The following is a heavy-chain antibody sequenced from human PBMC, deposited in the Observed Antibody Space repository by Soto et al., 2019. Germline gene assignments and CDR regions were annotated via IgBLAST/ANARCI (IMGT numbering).Heavy chain of an antibody. V-gene: IGHV5-51*01. CDR3: ARHCGDSSGYYYPRDAFDI. Sequence: PGESLKISCKGSGYSFTSYWIGRVRQMPGKGLEWMGIIYPGDSDTRYSPSFQGQVTISADKSISTAYLQWSSLKASDTAMYYCARHCGDSSGYYYPRDAFDIWGQGTMVTVSS. D-gene: IGHD3-22*01. J-gene: IGHJ3*02. CDR2: IYPGDSDT. CDR1: GYSFTSYW.